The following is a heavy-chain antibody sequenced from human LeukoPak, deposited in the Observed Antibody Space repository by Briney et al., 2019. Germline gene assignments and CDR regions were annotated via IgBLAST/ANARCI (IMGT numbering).Heavy chain of an antibody. Sequence: GGSLRLSCAASGFTFSSYSMNWVRQAPGKGLEWVSSISSSSSYIYYADSVKGRFTISRDNAKNSLYLQMNSLRAEDTAVYYCASGNPVIAYCGGDCYSDAFDIWGQGTMVTVSS. CDR1: GFTFSSYS. CDR2: ISSSSSYI. V-gene: IGHV3-21*01. CDR3: ASGNPVIAYCGGDCYSDAFDI. J-gene: IGHJ3*02. D-gene: IGHD2-21*02.